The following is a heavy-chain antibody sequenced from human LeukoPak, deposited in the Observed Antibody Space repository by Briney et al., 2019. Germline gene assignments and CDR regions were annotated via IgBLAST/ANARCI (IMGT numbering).Heavy chain of an antibody. J-gene: IGHJ5*02. V-gene: IGHV4-38-2*01. D-gene: IGHD5-12*01. CDR1: GYSISSGYY. CDR3: ARHDFYSSXPHXWFDP. Sequence: SETLSLTCAVSGYSISSGYYWGWIRQPPGKGLEWIGSFYHSGNSYYNPSLKSRVSISVDTSKNQFSLNLSSVTAADTAFYYCARHDFYSSXPHXWFDPXGXGTXVTV. CDR2: FYHSGNS.